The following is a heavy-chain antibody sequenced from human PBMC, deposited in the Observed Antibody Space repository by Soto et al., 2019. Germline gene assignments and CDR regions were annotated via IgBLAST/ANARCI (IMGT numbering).Heavy chain of an antibody. CDR2: MYYSGNT. J-gene: IGHJ5*02. D-gene: IGHD3-22*01. Sequence: SETLSLTCSVSGCSISSYYWSWIRQPPGKGLEWIGYMYYSGNTNYNPSLKSRVTISVDTSKNQLSLKLSSVTAADTAVYYCARDRDYYDSSGYFRNWLDPWGQGTLVTVSS. CDR1: GCSISSYY. CDR3: ARDRDYYDSSGYFRNWLDP. V-gene: IGHV4-59*01.